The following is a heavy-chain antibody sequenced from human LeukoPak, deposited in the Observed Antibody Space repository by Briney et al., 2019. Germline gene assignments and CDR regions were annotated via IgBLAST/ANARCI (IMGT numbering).Heavy chain of an antibody. CDR3: ATYDSSGYFDY. CDR1: GFTFSDYY. V-gene: IGHV3-11*01. D-gene: IGHD3-22*01. Sequence: GGSLRLSCAASGFTFSDYYMSWIRQAPGKGLEWVSYISSSGSTIYYADSVKGRFTISRDNAENSLYLQMNSLRAEDTAVYYCATYDSSGYFDYWGQGTLVTVSS. J-gene: IGHJ4*02. CDR2: ISSSGSTI.